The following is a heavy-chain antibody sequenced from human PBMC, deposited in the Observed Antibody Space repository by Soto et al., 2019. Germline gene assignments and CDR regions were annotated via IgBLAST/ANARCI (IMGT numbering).Heavy chain of an antibody. CDR2: ISSSGSTI. CDR1: GFTFSDYY. Sequence: PGGSLRLSCAASGFTFSDYYMSWIRQAPGKGLEWVSYISSSGSTIYYADSVKGRFTISRDNAKNSLYLQMNSLRAEDTAVYYCARERGPTYYDILTGYLWGQGTLVTVSS. D-gene: IGHD3-9*01. V-gene: IGHV3-11*01. J-gene: IGHJ4*02. CDR3: ARERGPTYYDILTGYL.